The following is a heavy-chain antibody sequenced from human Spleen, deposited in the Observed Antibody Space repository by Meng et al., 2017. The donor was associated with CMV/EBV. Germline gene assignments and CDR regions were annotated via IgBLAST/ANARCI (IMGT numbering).Heavy chain of an antibody. CDR2: IYYSGST. CDR3: ARDLSHCSSTSCYPNAFDI. CDR1: GGSISSSSYY. J-gene: IGHJ3*02. D-gene: IGHD2-2*01. Sequence: SETLSLTCTVSGGSISSSSYYWGWIRQPPGKGLEWIGSIYYSGSTYYNPSLKSRVTISVDTSKNQFSLKLSSVTAADTAVYYCARDLSHCSSTSCYPNAFDIWGQGTMVTVSS. V-gene: IGHV4-39*07.